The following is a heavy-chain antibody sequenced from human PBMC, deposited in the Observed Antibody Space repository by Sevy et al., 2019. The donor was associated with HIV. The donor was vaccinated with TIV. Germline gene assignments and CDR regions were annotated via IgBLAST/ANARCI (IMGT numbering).Heavy chain of an antibody. J-gene: IGHJ4*02. D-gene: IGHD6-13*01. Sequence: GGSLRLSCTASGFTFGDYCMSWVRQAPGKGLEWVAFLKSDVYGGTVDHAASVRGRFVISRDDSKTIAYLQMNDLKTADTGVYYCTRWKAAQSIFDYWGQGALVTFSS. CDR1: GFTFGDYC. CDR3: TRWKAAQSIFDY. V-gene: IGHV3-49*04. CDR2: LKSDVYGGTV.